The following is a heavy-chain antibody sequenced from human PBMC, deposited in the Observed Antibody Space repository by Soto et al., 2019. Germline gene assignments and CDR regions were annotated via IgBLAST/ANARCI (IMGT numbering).Heavy chain of an antibody. D-gene: IGHD6-19*01. CDR1: GYTFTSYA. Sequence: QVQLVQSGAEVKKPGASVKVSCKASGYTFTSYAMHWVRQAPGQRLAWMGWINAGNGNTKYSQKFQGRVTITRDTSASTAYMELSSLRSEDTAVYYCASGGQWLVFGSNGFDPWGQGTLVPVSS. J-gene: IGHJ5*02. V-gene: IGHV1-3*01. CDR3: ASGGQWLVFGSNGFDP. CDR2: INAGNGNT.